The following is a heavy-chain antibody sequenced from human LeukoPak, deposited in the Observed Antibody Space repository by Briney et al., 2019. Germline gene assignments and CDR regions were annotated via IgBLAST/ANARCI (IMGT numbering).Heavy chain of an antibody. CDR3: ARALDTSSSRYQQFEY. V-gene: IGHV3-7*01. CDR2: VKQDGSEK. Sequence: GSLRLSCAASGFTPSSYWMSWVRLAPGKGLEWVANVKQDGSEKYYVDSVKGRFTISRDNAKNSLFLQMNSLRAEDTAVYYCARALDTSSSRYQQFEYWGQGTLVTVSS. CDR1: GFTPSSYW. D-gene: IGHD2-2*01. J-gene: IGHJ4*02.